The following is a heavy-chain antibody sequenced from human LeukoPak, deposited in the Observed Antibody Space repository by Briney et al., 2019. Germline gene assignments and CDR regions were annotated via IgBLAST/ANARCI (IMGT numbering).Heavy chain of an antibody. D-gene: IGHD3-22*01. CDR3: ARAAPYDSSGYYLYYYYMDV. J-gene: IGHJ6*03. CDR1: GGSISSHY. CDR2: IYYSGST. V-gene: IGHV4-59*11. Sequence: SETLSLTSTVPGGSISSHYWSWIRQPPGKGLEWIGYIYYSGSTNYNPSLKSRVTISVDTSKNQFSLKLSSVTAADTAVYYCARAAPYDSSGYYLYYYYMDVWGKGTTVTVSS.